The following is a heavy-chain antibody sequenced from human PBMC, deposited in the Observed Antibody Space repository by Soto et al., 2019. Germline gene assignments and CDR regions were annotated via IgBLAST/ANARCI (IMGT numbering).Heavy chain of an antibody. Sequence: GGSLRLSCAASGFTFSSYAMSWVRQAPGKGLEWVSAISGSGGSTYYADSVKGRFTISRDNSKNTLYLQMNSLRAEDTAVYYCATLPHSGWAYYYYGMDVWGQGTTVTVSS. J-gene: IGHJ6*02. V-gene: IGHV3-23*01. CDR1: GFTFSSYA. CDR3: ATLPHSGWAYYYYGMDV. CDR2: ISGSGGST. D-gene: IGHD6-19*01.